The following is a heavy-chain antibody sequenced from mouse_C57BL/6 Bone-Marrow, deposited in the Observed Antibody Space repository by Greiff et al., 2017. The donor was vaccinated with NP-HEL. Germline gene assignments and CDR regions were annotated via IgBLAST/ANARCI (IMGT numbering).Heavy chain of an antibody. CDR1: GFSLTSYG. D-gene: IGHD2-4*01. Sequence: QVQLKESGPGLVQPSQSLSITCTVSGFSLTSYGVHWVRQSPGKGLEWLGVIWRGGSTDYNAAFMSRLSIPKDNSKSQVFFKMNSLQADDTAIYYWAKRGDDYDGTWFAYWGQGTLVTVSA. CDR3: AKRGDDYDGTWFAY. V-gene: IGHV2-5*01. CDR2: IWRGGST. J-gene: IGHJ3*01.